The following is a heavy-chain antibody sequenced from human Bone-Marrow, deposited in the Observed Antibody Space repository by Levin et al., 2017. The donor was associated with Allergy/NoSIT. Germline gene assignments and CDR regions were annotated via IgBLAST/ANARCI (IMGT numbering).Heavy chain of an antibody. CDR1: GGSFSSGHYY. CDR3: ARDTAFYDFWSGYPNWNFDL. V-gene: IGHV4-30-4*01. J-gene: IGHJ2*01. CDR2: IYYSGST. D-gene: IGHD3-3*01. Sequence: SQTLSLTCTVSGGSFSSGHYYWNWIRQPPGKGLEWIGNIYYSGSTYYNPSLKSRVAVSLDTSKNQLSLKLTSVTAADTDVYYCARDTAFYDFWSGYPNWNFDLWGRGTLVTVSS.